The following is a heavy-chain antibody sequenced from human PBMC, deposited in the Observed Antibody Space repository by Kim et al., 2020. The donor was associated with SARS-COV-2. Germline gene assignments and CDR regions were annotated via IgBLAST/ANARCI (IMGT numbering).Heavy chain of an antibody. Sequence: QKFQVRVTMTEDTSTDTAYMELSSLRSEDTAVYYCATGVLLWFGEPWFDPWGQGTLVTVSS. V-gene: IGHV1-24*01. D-gene: IGHD3-10*01. CDR3: ATGVLLWFGEPWFDP. J-gene: IGHJ5*02.